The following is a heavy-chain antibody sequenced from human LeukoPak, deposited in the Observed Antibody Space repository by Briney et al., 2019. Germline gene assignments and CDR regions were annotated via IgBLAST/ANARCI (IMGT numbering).Heavy chain of an antibody. J-gene: IGHJ4*02. D-gene: IGHD6-19*01. CDR3: ARPRPVAGTLDY. CDR2: INHSGST. Sequence: PSETLSLTCAVYGGSFSGYYWSWIRQPPGKGLEWIGEINHSGSTNYNPSLKSRVTISVDTSKNQFSLKLSSVTAADTAVYYCARPRPVAGTLDYWGQGTLVTVSS. V-gene: IGHV4-34*01. CDR1: GGSFSGYY.